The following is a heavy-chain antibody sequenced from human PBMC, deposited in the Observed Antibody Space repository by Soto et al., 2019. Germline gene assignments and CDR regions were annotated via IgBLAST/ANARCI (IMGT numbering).Heavy chain of an antibody. J-gene: IGHJ6*02. CDR2: ISYDGSNK. D-gene: IGHD6-13*01. V-gene: IGHV3-30*18. CDR3: AKDFRYSSSWYVYDYYYGMDV. Sequence: GGSLRLSCAASGFTFSSYGMHWVRQAPGKGLEWVAVISYDGSNKYYADSVKGRFTISRDNSKNTLYLQMNSLRAEDTAAYYCAKDFRYSSSWYVYDYYYGMDVWGQGTTVTVSS. CDR1: GFTFSSYG.